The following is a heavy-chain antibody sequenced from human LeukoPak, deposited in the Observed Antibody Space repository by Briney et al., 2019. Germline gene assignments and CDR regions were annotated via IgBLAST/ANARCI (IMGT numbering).Heavy chain of an antibody. CDR2: ICSSNSYT. CDR3: ARPYSSGWYGGFDL. CDR1: GLTFSDYY. J-gene: IGHJ2*01. V-gene: IGHV3-11*03. D-gene: IGHD6-19*01. Sequence: PGGSLRLSCAPSGLTFSDYYVSWIRPAPGKGVEWVSYICSSNSYTDYADSVKGRFTISRDNATNSLYLQVNRLRAENTAVYYCARPYSSGWYGGFDLWGRGTLVSVSS.